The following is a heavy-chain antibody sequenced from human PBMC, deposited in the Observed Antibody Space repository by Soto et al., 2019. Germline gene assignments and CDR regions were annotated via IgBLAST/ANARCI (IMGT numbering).Heavy chain of an antibody. Sequence: SETLSLTCAVYGGSFSGYYWSWIRQPPGKGLEWIGEINHSGSTNYNPSLKSRVTISVDTSKNQFSLKLSSGTAADTAVYYCACALTTGTTNWFDPWGQGTLVTVSS. CDR2: INHSGST. J-gene: IGHJ5*02. CDR1: GGSFSGYY. V-gene: IGHV4-34*01. CDR3: ACALTTGTTNWFDP. D-gene: IGHD1-1*01.